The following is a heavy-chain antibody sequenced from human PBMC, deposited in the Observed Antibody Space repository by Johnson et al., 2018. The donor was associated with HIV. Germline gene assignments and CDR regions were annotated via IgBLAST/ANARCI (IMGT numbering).Heavy chain of an antibody. CDR3: TAGQVGGVFDI. Sequence: MQLVESGGGLVKPGGSLRLSCEASGFTFSNAWMTWVRQSPGKGLEWVARIKSKTDGGTTDYAAPVKGRFTISRDDSKNTLYLQMNSLKTEDTGVYYCTAGQVGGVFDIWGQGTMVTVSS. D-gene: IGHD1-26*01. CDR1: GFTFSNAW. V-gene: IGHV3-15*01. CDR2: IKSKTDGGTT. J-gene: IGHJ3*02.